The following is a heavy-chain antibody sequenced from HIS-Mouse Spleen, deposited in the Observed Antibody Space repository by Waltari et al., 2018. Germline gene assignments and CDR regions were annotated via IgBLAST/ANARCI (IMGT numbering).Heavy chain of an antibody. V-gene: IGHV4-39*07. D-gene: IGHD6-13*01. J-gene: IGHJ2*01. Sequence: QLQLQESGPGLVKPSETLSLPCTVPGGSISSSSYYWGWIRQPPGKGLGWIGSIYYSGSTYYNPSLKSRVTISVDTSKNQFSLKLSSVTAADTAVYYCAREIPYSSSWYDWYFDLWGRGTLVTVSS. CDR3: AREIPYSSSWYDWYFDL. CDR2: IYYSGST. CDR1: GGSISSSSYY.